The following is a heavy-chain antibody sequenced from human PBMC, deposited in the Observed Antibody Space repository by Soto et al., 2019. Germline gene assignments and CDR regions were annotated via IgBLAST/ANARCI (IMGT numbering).Heavy chain of an antibody. CDR3: TRDSGGKGAY. D-gene: IGHD3-16*01. J-gene: IGHJ4*02. CDR1: GFTFRSYW. V-gene: IGHV3-74*01. Sequence: EVQLVESGGGLVQPGGSLRLSCATSGFTFRSYWMHWVRQVPGKGLLWVSRIDEYGNTINYADSVRCRFTISRDNARNTLYLEMNSLRSEDTALYYCTRDSGGKGAYWGPGTLVTVSS. CDR2: IDEYGNTI.